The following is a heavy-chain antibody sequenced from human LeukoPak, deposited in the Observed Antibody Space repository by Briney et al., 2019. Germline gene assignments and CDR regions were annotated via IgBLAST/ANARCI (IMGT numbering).Heavy chain of an antibody. D-gene: IGHD5-24*01. V-gene: IGHV4-59*01. CDR3: ARVVPDGYSDY. CDR1: GGSISSYF. Sequence: SETLSLTCTVSGGSISSYFWSWIRQPPGKGLEWIGYVHYSGSTNYNPSLKSRLTISVDTSKNQFSLKLTSVTAADTAVYYCARVVPDGYSDYWGQGTLVTVSS. CDR2: VHYSGST. J-gene: IGHJ4*02.